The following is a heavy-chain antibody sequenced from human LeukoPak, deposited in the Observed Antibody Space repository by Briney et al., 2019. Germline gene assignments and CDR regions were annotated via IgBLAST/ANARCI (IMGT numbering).Heavy chain of an antibody. CDR1: GFTFSNFW. CDR2: ISSSSSTI. J-gene: IGHJ6*02. D-gene: IGHD3-16*01. V-gene: IGHV3-48*04. Sequence: GGSLRLSCAASGFTFSNFWMNWVRQAPGKGLEWVSYISSSSSTIHYADSVKGRFTISRDNAKNSLYLQMNSLRAEDRAVYYCARDGGSQYPYYYGMDVWGQGTTVTVSS. CDR3: ARDGGSQYPYYYGMDV.